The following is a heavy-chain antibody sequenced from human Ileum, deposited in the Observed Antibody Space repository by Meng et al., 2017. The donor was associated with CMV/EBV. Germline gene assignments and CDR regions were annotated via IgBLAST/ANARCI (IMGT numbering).Heavy chain of an antibody. J-gene: IGHJ6*02. CDR3: ARDGLRRLYYYYGMDV. Sequence: GESLKISCTASGFTFSSDWMTWVRQAPGKGLEWVADIKEDASEKYYVDSVRGRFTISRDHAKNSLYLQMNSLRAEDTAVYYCARDGLRRLYYYYGMDVWGQGTTVTVSS. V-gene: IGHV3-7*03. D-gene: IGHD5-18*01. CDR1: GFTFSSDW. CDR2: IKEDASEK.